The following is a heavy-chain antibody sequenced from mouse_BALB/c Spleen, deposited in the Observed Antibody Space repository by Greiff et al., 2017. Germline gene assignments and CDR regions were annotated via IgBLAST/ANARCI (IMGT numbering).Heavy chain of an antibody. Sequence: DVKLVESGGGLVKPGGSLKLSCAASGFTFSDYYMCWVRQTPEKRLEWVATISDGGSYTYYPDSVKGRFTIARDNAKNNLYLQMSSLKSEDTAMYYCARASGGSGSVGYWGQGTTLTVSS. V-gene: IGHV5-4*02. CDR2: ISDGGSYT. D-gene: IGHD3-1*01. J-gene: IGHJ2*01. CDR1: GFTFSDYY. CDR3: ARASGGSGSVGY.